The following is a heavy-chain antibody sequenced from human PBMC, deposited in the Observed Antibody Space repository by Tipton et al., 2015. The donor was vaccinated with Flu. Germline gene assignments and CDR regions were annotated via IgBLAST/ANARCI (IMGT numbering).Heavy chain of an antibody. J-gene: IGHJ3*02. CDR3: ARGMIVATNAFDI. CDR2: IYPGDSDT. Sequence: QLVQSGAEVKKPGESLKISCKGSGYSVTSYWIGGVRQMPGKGLEWMGIIYPGDSDTRYRPSFQGQVTISADKSISTAYLQWSSLKASDTAMYYCARGMIVATNAFDIWGQGTMVTVSS. V-gene: IGHV5-51*03. D-gene: IGHD3-22*01. CDR1: GYSVTSYW.